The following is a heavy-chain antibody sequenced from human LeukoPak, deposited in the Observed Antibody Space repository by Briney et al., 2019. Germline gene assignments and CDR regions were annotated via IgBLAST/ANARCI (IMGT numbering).Heavy chain of an antibody. J-gene: IGHJ4*02. V-gene: IGHV5-51*01. CDR3: ARRSSGCDY. CDR2: IYPGDSDT. D-gene: IGHD6-19*01. CDR1: VYTFTSYW. Sequence: GESLKISCQGSVYTFTSYWIGWVGQMPGKGLEWMGIIYPGDSDTRYSPSFQGQVTISADKSIGTALLMSSRVKASDTAMYYCARRSSGCDYSGKGTLVTVSS.